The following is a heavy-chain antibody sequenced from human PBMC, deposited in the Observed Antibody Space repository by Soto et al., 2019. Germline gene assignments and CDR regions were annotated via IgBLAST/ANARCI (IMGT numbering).Heavy chain of an antibody. D-gene: IGHD3-10*01. CDR3: AKEEYYYGSGSYYPGMDV. CDR2: ISYDGSNK. Sequence: PGGSLRLSCAASGFTFSSYGMHWVRQAPGKGLEWVAVISYDGSNKYYADSVKGRFTISRDNSKNTLYLRMNSLRAEDTAVYYCAKEEYYYGSGSYYPGMDVWGQGTTVTVSS. V-gene: IGHV3-30*18. CDR1: GFTFSSYG. J-gene: IGHJ6*02.